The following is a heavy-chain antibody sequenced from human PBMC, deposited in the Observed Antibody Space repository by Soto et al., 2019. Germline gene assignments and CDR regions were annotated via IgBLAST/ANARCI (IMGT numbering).Heavy chain of an antibody. CDR3: ASLRFTILHNYDMDV. CDR1: GFTFSSYS. V-gene: IGHV3-21*01. J-gene: IGHJ6*02. CDR2: ISSSGSYI. Sequence: LRLSCAASGFTFSSYSMNWVRQAPGKGLEWVSSISSSGSYIYYADSVKGRFTISRDNAKNSLYLQMNSLRAEDTSVYYCASLRFTILHNYDMDVWGHGTTVTVSS. D-gene: IGHD3-9*01.